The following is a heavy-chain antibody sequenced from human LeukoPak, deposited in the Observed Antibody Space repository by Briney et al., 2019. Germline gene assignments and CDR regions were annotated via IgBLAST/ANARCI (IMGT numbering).Heavy chain of an antibody. CDR3: PRDLRTAVAGNWFDP. V-gene: IGHV1-18*01. CDR1: GYTSSNYG. D-gene: IGHD6-19*01. Sequence: GASVKVSCKASGYTSSNYGISWVRQAPGQGLEWMGWISTYNGNTNYAQKLQGRVTMTTDTSASTAYMELRSLRSDDTAMYYCPRDLRTAVAGNWFDPWGQGTLVTVSS. CDR2: ISTYNGNT. J-gene: IGHJ5*02.